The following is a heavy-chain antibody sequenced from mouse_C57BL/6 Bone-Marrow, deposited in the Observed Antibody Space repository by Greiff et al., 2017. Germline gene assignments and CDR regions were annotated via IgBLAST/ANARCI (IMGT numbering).Heavy chain of an antibody. V-gene: IGHV1-55*01. J-gene: IGHJ4*01. CDR1: GYTFTSYW. Sequence: QVQLQQPGAELVKPGASVKMSCKASGYTFTSYWITWVKQRPGQGLEWIGDIYPGSGSTNSNEKFKSKATLTVDTSSSTAYMQLSSLTSEDSAVYYCARSSSGYCYYAMDYWGQGTSVTVSS. CDR3: ARSSSGYCYYAMDY. D-gene: IGHD3-2*02. CDR2: IYPGSGST.